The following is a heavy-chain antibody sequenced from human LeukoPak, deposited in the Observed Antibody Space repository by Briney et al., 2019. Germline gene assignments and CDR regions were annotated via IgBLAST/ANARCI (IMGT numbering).Heavy chain of an antibody. Sequence: GGPLRLSCAASGFTFDSYWMSWVRQAPGKGLEWVANINQDGSEQYYMDSLKGRFTISRDNAKNSLYLQMSSLRAEDTAVYYCARDPLTHFDYWGQGTLVTVSS. CDR3: ARDPLTHFDY. V-gene: IGHV3-7*01. CDR2: INQDGSEQ. J-gene: IGHJ4*02. CDR1: GFTFDSYW.